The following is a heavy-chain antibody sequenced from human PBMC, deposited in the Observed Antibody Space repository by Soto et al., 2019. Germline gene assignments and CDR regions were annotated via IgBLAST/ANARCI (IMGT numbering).Heavy chain of an antibody. V-gene: IGHV1-18*01. CDR2: INVYNGNT. D-gene: IGHD3-10*01. J-gene: IGHJ5*02. Sequence: ASVNVSCKASGYTFTNYGISWVRQAPGQGLEWMGWINVYNGNTKYAQKVQGRVTMTTDTSTSTAYMELRSLRSDDTAVYYCARGVGSGSYYNQYNWFDPWGQGTLVTVSS. CDR3: ARGVGSGSYYNQYNWFDP. CDR1: GYTFTNYG.